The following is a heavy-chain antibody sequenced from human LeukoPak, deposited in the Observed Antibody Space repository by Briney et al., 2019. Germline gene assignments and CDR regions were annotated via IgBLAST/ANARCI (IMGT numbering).Heavy chain of an antibody. V-gene: IGHV3-9*01. J-gene: IGHJ6*04. Sequence: GGSLRLSCAASGFIFDDYAMHWVRQAPGKGLEWVSAISWNSVIIGYADSVKARFTISRDNAKNSLFLQMDSLRPEDTALYYCAKSGDSPLDVWGKGTTVIVSS. CDR2: ISWNSVII. CDR3: AKSGDSPLDV. CDR1: GFIFDDYA. D-gene: IGHD2-21*01.